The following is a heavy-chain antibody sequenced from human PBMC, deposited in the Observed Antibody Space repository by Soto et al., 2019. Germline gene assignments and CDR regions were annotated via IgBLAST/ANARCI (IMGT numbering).Heavy chain of an antibody. V-gene: IGHV4-59*01. CDR2: IYYSGST. CDR3: ARDKMAGTMEY. D-gene: IGHD6-19*01. J-gene: IGHJ4*02. Sequence: SETLSLTCTVSGGSISSYYWSWIRQPPGKGLEWIGYIYYSGSTNYNPSLKSRVTISVDTSKNQFSLKLSSVTAADTALYYCARDKMAGTMEYWGQGTLVTVSS. CDR1: GGSISSYY.